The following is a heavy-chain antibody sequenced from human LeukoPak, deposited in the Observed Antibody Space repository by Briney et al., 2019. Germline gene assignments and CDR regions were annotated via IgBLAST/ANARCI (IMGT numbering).Heavy chain of an antibody. D-gene: IGHD3-22*01. CDR3: ARRRLGYSSGYQNWFDA. CDR2: IYDSGST. CDR1: GVSISSGGYY. J-gene: IGHJ5*02. Sequence: SQTLSLTCTVSGVSISSGGYYWSWIPPHPGKGLEWIVYIYDSGSTYDNPSLKSQVNISVEKSTNKFYLKLSSVTAADRAVYYCARRRLGYSSGYQNWFDAWGKGTLSPSPQ. V-gene: IGHV4-31*01.